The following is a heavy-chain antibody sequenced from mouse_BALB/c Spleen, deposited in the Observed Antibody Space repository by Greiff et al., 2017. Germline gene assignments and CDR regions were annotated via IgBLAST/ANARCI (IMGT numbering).Heavy chain of an antibody. V-gene: IGHV2-2*02. D-gene: IGHD1-1*01. CDR3: ARVPDYGSAWFAY. CDR1: GFSLTSYG. Sequence: VKLMESGPGLVQPSQSLSITCTVSGFSLTSYGVHWVRQSPGKGLEWLGVIWSGGSTDYNAAFISRLSISKDNSKSQVFFKMNSLQANDTAIYYCARVPDYGSAWFAYWGQGTLVTVSA. J-gene: IGHJ3*01. CDR2: IWSGGST.